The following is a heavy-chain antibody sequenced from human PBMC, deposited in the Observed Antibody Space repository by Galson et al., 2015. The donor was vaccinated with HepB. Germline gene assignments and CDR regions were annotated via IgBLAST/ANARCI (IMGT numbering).Heavy chain of an antibody. D-gene: IGHD3-10*01. V-gene: IGHV3-11*01. Sequence: SLRLSCAASGFTFSDYYMSWIRQAPGKGLEWVSYIHSGGTTIYYADSVKGRFTISRDNAKNSLFLQMNSPRAEDTAVYYCARDSNRGFTFDYWGQGALVTVSS. J-gene: IGHJ4*02. CDR1: GFTFSDYY. CDR2: IHSGGTTI. CDR3: ARDSNRGFTFDY.